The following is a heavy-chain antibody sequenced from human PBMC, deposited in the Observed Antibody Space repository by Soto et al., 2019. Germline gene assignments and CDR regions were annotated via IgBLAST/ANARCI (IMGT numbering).Heavy chain of an antibody. Sequence: EVQLVESGGGLVQPGGSLRLSCAGSALTASKNYMSWVRQPPGKGLEWVSVIYSGGTTYYADSVKDRFSISRDNSKRTLYLQMDNLRAGDTAVYSSARGGSGSDWDFYGMDVWGQGTTVTVSS. CDR1: ALTASKNY. V-gene: IGHV3-66*01. CDR3: ARGGSGSDWDFYGMDV. J-gene: IGHJ6*02. D-gene: IGHD3-10*01. CDR2: IYSGGTT.